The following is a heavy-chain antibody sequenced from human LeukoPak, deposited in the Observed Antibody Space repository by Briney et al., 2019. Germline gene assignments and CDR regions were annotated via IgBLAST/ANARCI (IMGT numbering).Heavy chain of an antibody. D-gene: IGHD3-10*01. CDR1: GFIFGDYG. V-gene: IGHV3-7*01. Sequence: PGRSLRLSCTTSGFIFGDYGMTWVRQAPGKGLEWVANINQDESEKFYVDSVKGRFTISRDNAKNSLYLQMSGLKDGDTAVYYCARDWGGENDYWGQGTLVTVSS. CDR2: INQDESEK. J-gene: IGHJ4*02. CDR3: ARDWGGENDY.